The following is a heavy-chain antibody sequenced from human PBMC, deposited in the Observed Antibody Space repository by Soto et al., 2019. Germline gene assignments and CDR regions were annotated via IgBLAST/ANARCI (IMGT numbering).Heavy chain of an antibody. J-gene: IGHJ5*02. D-gene: IGHD5-12*01. V-gene: IGHV3-48*03. CDR3: ARGPYRNTDNWFDS. Sequence: GESLKISCAASGFIFSDYEINWVRQAPGKGLEWVSYISGSGLTIYYADSVKGRFTISRDNAKNSLYLEMNSLGVEDTAVYYCARGPYRNTDNWFDSWGQGTLVTVSS. CDR2: ISGSGLTI. CDR1: GFIFSDYE.